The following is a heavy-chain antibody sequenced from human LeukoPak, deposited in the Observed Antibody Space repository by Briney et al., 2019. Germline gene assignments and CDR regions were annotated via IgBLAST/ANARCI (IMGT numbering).Heavy chain of an antibody. D-gene: IGHD3-22*01. CDR2: INPNSGGT. CDR3: ARDPGHYYDSSGSGDY. Sequence: ASVKVSCKASGYTFTGYYIHWVRQAPGQGLECVGWINPNSGGTNHAQKFQGRVTMTRDTSISTAYMELSRLSSDDTAVYYCARDPGHYYDSSGSGDYWGQGTLVTVSS. V-gene: IGHV1-2*02. CDR1: GYTFTGYY. J-gene: IGHJ4*02.